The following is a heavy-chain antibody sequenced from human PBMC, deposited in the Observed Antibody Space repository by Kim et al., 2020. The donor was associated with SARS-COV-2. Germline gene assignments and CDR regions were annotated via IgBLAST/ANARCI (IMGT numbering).Heavy chain of an antibody. V-gene: IGHV3-30*18. CDR3: AKVSGSGSYYAETSYYGMDV. CDR1: GFTFSSYG. CDR2: ISYDGSSK. Sequence: GGSLRLSCAASGFTFSSYGMHWVRQAPGKGLEWVAVISYDGSSKYYADSGKGRFTISRDNSKNTLYLQMNSRRAEDTAVYYCAKVSGSGSYYAETSYYGMDVWRQGNTATFSS. D-gene: IGHD3-10*01. J-gene: IGHJ6*02.